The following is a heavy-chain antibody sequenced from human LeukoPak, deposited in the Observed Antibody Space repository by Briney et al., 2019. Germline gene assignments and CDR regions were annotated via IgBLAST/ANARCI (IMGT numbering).Heavy chain of an antibody. J-gene: IGHJ4*02. CDR2: INHSGST. D-gene: IGHD5-18*01. CDR1: GGSFSGYY. CDR3: ASLSWYSYGYDY. Sequence: SETLSLTCAVYGGSFSGYYWSWIRQPPGKGLEWIGEINHSGSTNYNPSLKSRVTISVDTSKNQFSLKLSSVTAADTAVYYCASLSWYSYGYDYWGQGNVVIVSS. V-gene: IGHV4-34*01.